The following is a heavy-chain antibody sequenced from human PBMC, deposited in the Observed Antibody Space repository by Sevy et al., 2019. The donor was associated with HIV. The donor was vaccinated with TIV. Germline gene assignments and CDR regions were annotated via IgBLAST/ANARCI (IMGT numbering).Heavy chain of an antibody. CDR3: ARQGGLVDRAFDY. D-gene: IGHD3-10*01. CDR1: GVSMSWSSYD. J-gene: IGHJ4*02. V-gene: IGHV4-39*01. Sequence: SETLSLTCTVSGVSMSWSSYDWGWIRQPPGKGLEWIASIFFSGSTYYNPSLKGRITISVDTSKSQFSLKLSSVTAADTALYYCARQGGLVDRAFDYWGQGTLVTVSS. CDR2: IFFSGST.